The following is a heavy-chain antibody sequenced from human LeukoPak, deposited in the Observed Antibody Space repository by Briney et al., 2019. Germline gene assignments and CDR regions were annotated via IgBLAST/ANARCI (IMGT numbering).Heavy chain of an antibody. CDR3: ARDVDFWSGYSYYFDY. J-gene: IGHJ4*02. CDR1: GDSVSSNSAA. Sequence: SQTLSLTCATSGDSVSSNSAAWNWIRQSPSRGLEWLGRTYYRSKWYNDYAVSVKSRITINPDTSKNQFSLQLNSVTPEDTAVYYCARDVDFWSGYSYYFDYWGQGTLVTVSS. CDR2: TYYRSKWYN. V-gene: IGHV6-1*01. D-gene: IGHD3-3*01.